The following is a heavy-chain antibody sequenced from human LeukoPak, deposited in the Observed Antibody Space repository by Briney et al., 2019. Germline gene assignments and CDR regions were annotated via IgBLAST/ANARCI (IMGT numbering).Heavy chain of an antibody. V-gene: IGHV3-48*03. CDR2: ISSSGSPI. CDR3: AREAAAAGFDY. D-gene: IGHD6-13*01. CDR1: GFTFGSYE. J-gene: IGHJ4*02. Sequence: GGSLRLSCAPSGFTFGSYEMNWVRQAPGKGRGWVSYISSSGSPIYYADSVKGRFTISRDNAKNSLYLQMNSLRAEDTAVYYCAREAAAAGFDYWGQGTLVTVSS.